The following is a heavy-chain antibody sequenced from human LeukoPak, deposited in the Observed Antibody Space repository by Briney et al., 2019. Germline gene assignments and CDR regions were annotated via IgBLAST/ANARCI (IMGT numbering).Heavy chain of an antibody. CDR3: ASSIAVADSYYYYGMDV. D-gene: IGHD6-19*01. CDR2: INPNSGGT. Sequence: ASVKVSCKASGYTFTGYYMHWVRQAPGQGLEWMGWINPNSGGTNYAQKFQGWVTMTRDTSISTAYMELSRLRFDDTAVYYCASSIAVADSYYYYGMDVWGQGTTVTVSS. J-gene: IGHJ6*02. V-gene: IGHV1-2*04. CDR1: GYTFTGYY.